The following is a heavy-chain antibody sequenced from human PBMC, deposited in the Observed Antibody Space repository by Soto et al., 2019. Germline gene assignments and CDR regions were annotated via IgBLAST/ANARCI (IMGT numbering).Heavy chain of an antibody. CDR3: AREGGITGTFSYYYYGMDV. Sequence: SETLSLTCTVSGGSISSYYWSWIRQPPGKGLEWIGEIYHSGSTNYNPSLKSRVTISVDKSKNQFSLKLSSVTAADTAVYYCAREGGITGTFSYYYYGMDVWGQGTTVTVSS. CDR2: IYHSGST. J-gene: IGHJ6*02. CDR1: GGSISSYY. D-gene: IGHD1-20*01. V-gene: IGHV4-59*12.